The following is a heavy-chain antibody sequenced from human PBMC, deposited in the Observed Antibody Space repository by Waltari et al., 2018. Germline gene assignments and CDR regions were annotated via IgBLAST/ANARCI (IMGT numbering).Heavy chain of an antibody. CDR2: ISYDGSNK. V-gene: IGHV3-30*03. D-gene: IGHD4-17*01. CDR1: GFTFSSYG. CDR3: ARETGDLGYGMDV. Sequence: QVQLVESGGGVVQPGRSLRLSCAASGFTFSSYGMHWVRQAPGKGLEWVAVISYDGSNKYYADSVKGRFTISRDNSKNTLYLQMNSLKAEDTAVYYCARETGDLGYGMDVWGQGTTVTVSS. J-gene: IGHJ6*02.